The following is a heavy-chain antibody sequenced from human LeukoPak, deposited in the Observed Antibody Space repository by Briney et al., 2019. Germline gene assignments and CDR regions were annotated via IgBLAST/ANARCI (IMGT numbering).Heavy chain of an antibody. CDR3: ARGALYYYYMDV. CDR2: INHSGST. J-gene: IGHJ6*03. V-gene: IGHV4-34*01. CDR1: GGSFSGYY. Sequence: EXLSLTCAVYGGSFSGYYWSWVRQPPEKGLEWIGEINHSGSTNYNPSLKSRVTISVDTSKNQFSLKLSSVTAADTAVYYCARGALYYYYMDVWGKGTTVTVSS.